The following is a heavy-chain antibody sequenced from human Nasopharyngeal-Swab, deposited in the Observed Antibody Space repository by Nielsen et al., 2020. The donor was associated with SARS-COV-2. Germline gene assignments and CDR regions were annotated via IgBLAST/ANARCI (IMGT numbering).Heavy chain of an antibody. D-gene: IGHD6-13*01. CDR2: IWYDGSNK. CDR1: GFTFSSYG. Sequence: GGSLRLSCAASGFTFSSYGMHWVRRAPGKGLEWVAVIWYDGSNKYYADSVKGRFTISRDNSKNTLYLQMNSLRAEDTAVYYCAKAYLVAAAGTMGYWGQGTLVTVSS. V-gene: IGHV3-33*06. CDR3: AKAYLVAAAGTMGY. J-gene: IGHJ4*02.